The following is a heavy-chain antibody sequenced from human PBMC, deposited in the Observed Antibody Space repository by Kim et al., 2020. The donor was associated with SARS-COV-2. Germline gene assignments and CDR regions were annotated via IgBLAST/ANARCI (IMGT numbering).Heavy chain of an antibody. CDR2: IYSTGNA. J-gene: IGHJ4*02. D-gene: IGHD1-7*01. CDR1: GDSINSSSYY. Sequence: SETLSLTCTVSGDSINSSSYYWGWSRQPPGEGLEWIGNIYSTGNAYYNPSLKGRVSISVDTSKNQFSLKLSSVTAADTAVYYCAGVLPGTVHFWVQGTLVTVSS. CDR3: AGVLPGTVHF. V-gene: IGHV4-39*01.